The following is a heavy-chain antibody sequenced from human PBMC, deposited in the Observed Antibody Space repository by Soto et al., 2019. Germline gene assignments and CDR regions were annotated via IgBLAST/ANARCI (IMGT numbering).Heavy chain of an antibody. Sequence: PGGSLRLSCAASGFTFSSYGMHWVRQAPGKGLEWVAVIWYDGSNKYYADSVKGRFTISRDNSKNTLYLQMNSLRAEDTAVYYCARNSYQYSSSWYYFDYWGQGTLVTVSS. CDR1: GFTFSSYG. CDR3: ARNSYQYSSSWYYFDY. D-gene: IGHD6-13*01. J-gene: IGHJ4*02. CDR2: IWYDGSNK. V-gene: IGHV3-33*01.